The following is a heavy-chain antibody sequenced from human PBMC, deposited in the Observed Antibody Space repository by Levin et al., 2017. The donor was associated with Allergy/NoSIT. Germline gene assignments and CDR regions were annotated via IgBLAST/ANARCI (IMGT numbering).Heavy chain of an antibody. CDR1: GFTFTSSA. CDR3: AKDGGFGFSDFDH. CDR2: MSNDGFTK. J-gene: IGHJ4*02. V-gene: IGHV3-30-3*01. D-gene: IGHD3-16*01. Sequence: SCVGSGFTFTSSAMHWVRQAPGKGLEWVAVMSNDGFTKKHADSVEGRFTISGDLSKNTLYLHMNSLTTDDTAVYYCAKDGGFGFSDFDHWGQGALVTVSS.